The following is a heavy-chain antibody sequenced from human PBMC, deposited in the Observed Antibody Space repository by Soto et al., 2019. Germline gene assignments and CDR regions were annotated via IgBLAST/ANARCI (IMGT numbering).Heavy chain of an antibody. Sequence: QITLKESGPTLVKPTQTLMLTCSFSGFSLDTTGVGVGWIRQAPGKALEWLANIYWHDDKRYNPSLQGRLTINKDTSKNQVVLTMTNMDPVDTATYYCARAYNWNSIWGQGTLVTVSS. J-gene: IGHJ4*02. D-gene: IGHD1-1*01. CDR1: GFSLDTTGVG. CDR3: ARAYNWNSI. V-gene: IGHV2-5*01. CDR2: IYWHDDK.